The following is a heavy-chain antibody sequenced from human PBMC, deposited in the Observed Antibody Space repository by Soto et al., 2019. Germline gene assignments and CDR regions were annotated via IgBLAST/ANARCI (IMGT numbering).Heavy chain of an antibody. V-gene: IGHV1-3*01. Sequence: GASVKVSCKASGYTFTSYAMHWVRQAPGQRLEWMGWINAGNGNTKYSQKFQGRVTITRDTSASTAYMELSSLRSEDTAVYYCARAPYYYDSSGYYPNWYFDLWGRGNLVTVSS. J-gene: IGHJ2*01. D-gene: IGHD3-22*01. CDR1: GYTFTSYA. CDR3: ARAPYYYDSSGYYPNWYFDL. CDR2: INAGNGNT.